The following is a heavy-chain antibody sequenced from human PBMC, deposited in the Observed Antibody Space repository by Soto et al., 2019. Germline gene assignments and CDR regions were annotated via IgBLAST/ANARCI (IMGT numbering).Heavy chain of an antibody. Sequence: SGPTLVNPTQTLTLTCAFSGFSLSTSGVGVGWIRQPPGKALEWLALIYWNDDKRYSPSLKSRLTITKDTSKNQVVLTMTNMDPVDTATYYCARLLGGGNSDWMQIDCWGRGTLVTVSS. J-gene: IGHJ4*02. CDR2: IYWNDDK. CDR3: ARLLGGGNSDWMQIDC. V-gene: IGHV2-5*01. CDR1: GFSLSTSGVG. D-gene: IGHD3-9*01.